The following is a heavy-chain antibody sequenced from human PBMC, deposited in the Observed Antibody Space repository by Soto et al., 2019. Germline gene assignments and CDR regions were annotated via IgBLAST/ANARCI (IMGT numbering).Heavy chain of an antibody. Sequence: ESGGGVVQPGRSLRLSCAASGFTFSSYGMHWVRQAPGKGLEWVAVISYDGSNKYYADSVKGRFTISRDNSKNTLYLQMNSLRAEDTAVYYCAKVLEITMVRGVTDYWGQGTLVTVSS. CDR1: GFTFSSYG. J-gene: IGHJ4*02. V-gene: IGHV3-30*18. D-gene: IGHD3-10*01. CDR3: AKVLEITMVRGVTDY. CDR2: ISYDGSNK.